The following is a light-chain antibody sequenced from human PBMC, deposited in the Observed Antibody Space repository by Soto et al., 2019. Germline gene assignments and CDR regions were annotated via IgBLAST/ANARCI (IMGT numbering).Light chain of an antibody. CDR1: SSDVGGYNC. J-gene: IGLJ1*01. CDR3: SSYTSSGNYV. CDR2: DVS. Sequence: QSALTQPASVSGSPGQSIAISCTGTSSDVGGYNCVSWYQQHPGKDTKLRIYDVSNRPSGVSDRFSGSKSGNTASLTIAGLQAEDEADDYGSSYTSSGNYVFGPGTKLTVL. V-gene: IGLV2-14*01.